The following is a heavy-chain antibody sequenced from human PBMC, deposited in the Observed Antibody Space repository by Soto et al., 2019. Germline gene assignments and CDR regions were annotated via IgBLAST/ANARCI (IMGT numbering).Heavy chain of an antibody. CDR2: ISYDGSNK. J-gene: IGHJ4*02. CDR1: GFTFSSYG. D-gene: IGHD3-10*01. CDR3: AKGTGTHFDY. Sequence: QVQLVESGGGVVQPGRSLRLSCAASGFTFSSYGMHCVRQAPGKGLEWVAVISYDGSNKYYADSVKGRFTISRDNSKNTLYLQMNSLRAEDTAVYYCAKGTGTHFDYWVQGTLVTVSS. V-gene: IGHV3-30*18.